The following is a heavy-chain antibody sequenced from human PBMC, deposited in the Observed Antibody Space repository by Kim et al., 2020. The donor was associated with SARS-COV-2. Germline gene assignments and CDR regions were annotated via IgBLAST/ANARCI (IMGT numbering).Heavy chain of an antibody. Sequence: GGSLRLSCAASGFTFSSYWMHWVRQAPGKGLVWVSRINSDGSSTSYADSVKGRFTISRDNAKNTLYLQMNSLRAEDTAVYYCARGEKYDFWSGYRYYYYGMDVWGQGTTVTVSS. V-gene: IGHV3-74*01. D-gene: IGHD3-3*01. CDR3: ARGEKYDFWSGYRYYYYGMDV. J-gene: IGHJ6*02. CDR2: INSDGSST. CDR1: GFTFSSYW.